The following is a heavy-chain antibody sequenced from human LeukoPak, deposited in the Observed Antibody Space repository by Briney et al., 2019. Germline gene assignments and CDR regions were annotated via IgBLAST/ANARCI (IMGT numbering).Heavy chain of an antibody. V-gene: IGHV1-69*04. CDR2: IFPILGIA. D-gene: IGHD3-9*01. CDR3: AREKGIYDILTGYYNY. CDR1: GYTFTSYD. Sequence: SVKVSCKASGYTFTSYDINWVRQTPGQGLEWMGRIFPILGIANYAQKFQGRVTITADKSTSTAYMELSSLRSEDTAVYYCAREKGIYDILTGYYNYWGQGTLVTVSS. J-gene: IGHJ4*02.